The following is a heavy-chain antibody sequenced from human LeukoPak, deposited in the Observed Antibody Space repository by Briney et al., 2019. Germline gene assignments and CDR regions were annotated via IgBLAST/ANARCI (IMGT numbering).Heavy chain of an antibody. D-gene: IGHD5-12*01. Sequence: GGSLRLSCAASGFTFSSYSMNWVRQAPGKGLEWVSSISSSSSYIYYADSVKGRFTISRDNAKNSLYLQMNSLRAEDTAVYYCARVRGGYDSPFDYWGQGTLVTVSS. CDR2: ISSSSSYI. J-gene: IGHJ4*02. V-gene: IGHV3-21*01. CDR1: GFTFSSYS. CDR3: ARVRGGYDSPFDY.